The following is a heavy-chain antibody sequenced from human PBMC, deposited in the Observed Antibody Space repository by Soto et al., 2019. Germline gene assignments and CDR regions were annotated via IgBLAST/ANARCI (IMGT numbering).Heavy chain of an antibody. V-gene: IGHV3-74*01. D-gene: IGHD2-2*01. Sequence: GGSLRLSCAASGFTFSSYWMHWVRQAPGKGLVWVSRINSDGSSTSYADSVKGRFTISRDNAKNTLYLQMNGLRAEDTAVYYCARVSREVVPAAIDYWGQGTLVTVSS. CDR3: ARVSREVVPAAIDY. J-gene: IGHJ4*02. CDR2: INSDGSST. CDR1: GFTFSSYW.